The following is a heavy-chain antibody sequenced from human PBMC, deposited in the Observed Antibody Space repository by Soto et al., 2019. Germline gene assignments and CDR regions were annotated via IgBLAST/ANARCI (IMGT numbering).Heavy chain of an antibody. D-gene: IGHD3-10*01. J-gene: IGHJ6*03. CDR3: ARRGSNYYYYYMDV. CDR2: IYYSGST. CDR1: GGNIGSYY. Sequence: SETHSLTCTVSGGNIGSYYWSWIRQPPGKGLEWIGYIYYSGSTNYNPSLKSRVTISVDTSKNQFSLKLSSVTAADTAVYYCARRGSNYYYYYMDVWGKGTTVTVSS. V-gene: IGHV4-59*08.